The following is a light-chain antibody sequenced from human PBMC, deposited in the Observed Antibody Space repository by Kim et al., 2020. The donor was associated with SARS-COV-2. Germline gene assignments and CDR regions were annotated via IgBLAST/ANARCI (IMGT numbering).Light chain of an antibody. Sequence: GQSITIPCPGTSSDVGGYNYVSWSQQHPGKAPKLMIYDVSKRPSGVSNRFSGSKSGNTASLTISGLQAEDEADYYCSSYTSSSTYVFGTGTKVTVL. J-gene: IGLJ1*01. CDR3: SSYTSSSTYV. CDR1: SSDVGGYNY. V-gene: IGLV2-14*04. CDR2: DVS.